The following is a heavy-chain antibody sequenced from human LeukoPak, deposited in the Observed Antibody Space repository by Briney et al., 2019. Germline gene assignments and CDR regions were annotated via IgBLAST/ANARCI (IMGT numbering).Heavy chain of an antibody. CDR2: LFTGGGRT. D-gene: IGHD3-10*01. J-gene: IGHJ4*02. Sequence: GSLKLSCAASGFTFNNYLMSWVRQAPGKGLEWVSVLFTGGGRTLYADSVKGRFTISGDTSRTTLYLQMNGLRAEDTAVYYCAKECDYSPGHKFDLWGQGTLVTVSS. CDR1: GFTFNNYL. V-gene: IGHV3-23*01. CDR3: AKECDYSPGHKFDL.